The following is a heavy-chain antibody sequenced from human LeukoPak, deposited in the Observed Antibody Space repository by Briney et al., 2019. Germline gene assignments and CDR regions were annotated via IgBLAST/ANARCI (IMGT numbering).Heavy chain of an antibody. D-gene: IGHD4-23*01. CDR1: EFTFSSYA. V-gene: IGHV3-23*01. CDR3: AKGKSYGGNSGTEYFQY. Sequence: PGGSLRLSCAASEFTFSSYAMSWVRQAPGKGLEWVSAISGSGGSTYYADSVKGRFTISRDNSKNTLYLQMNSLIAEDTAVYYCAKGKSYGGNSGTEYFQYWGQGTLVTVSS. J-gene: IGHJ1*01. CDR2: ISGSGGST.